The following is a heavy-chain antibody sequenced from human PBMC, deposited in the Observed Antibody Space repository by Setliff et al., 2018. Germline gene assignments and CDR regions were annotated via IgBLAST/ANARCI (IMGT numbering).Heavy chain of an antibody. D-gene: IGHD3-22*01. CDR1: GFTFSNYR. V-gene: IGHV3-74*01. CDR3: TRQTSPHPDSSGYYYDLTFYYYMDV. J-gene: IGHJ6*03. CDR2: SNSDGSST. Sequence: LRLSCVASGFTFSNYRMSWVRQAPGKGLVWVSRSNSDGSSTTYADSVKGRFTISRDNAKNTAFLQMNSLKTEDTAVYYCTRQTSPHPDSSGYYYDLTFYYYMDVWGKGTAVTVSS.